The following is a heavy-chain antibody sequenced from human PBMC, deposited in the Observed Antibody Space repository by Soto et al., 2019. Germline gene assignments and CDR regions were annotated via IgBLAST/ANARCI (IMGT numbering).Heavy chain of an antibody. D-gene: IGHD3-10*01. V-gene: IGHV3-30*03. CDR2: ISYDGSNN. CDR1: GFIFSNYG. CDR3: AREGVWFGESDFDF. Sequence: QVQLVESGGGVVQPGRSLRLSCAASGFIFSNYGMHWVRQAPGKGLEWVALISYDGSNNYYADSVKGRFTIARDNSQNTLYLHMNNLRPEDTAGYYCAREGVWFGESDFDFWGQGTLVTVSS. J-gene: IGHJ4*02.